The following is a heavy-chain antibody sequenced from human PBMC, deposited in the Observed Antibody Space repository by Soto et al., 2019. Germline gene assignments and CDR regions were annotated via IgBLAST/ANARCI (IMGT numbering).Heavy chain of an antibody. Sequence: QVQLVQSGAEVKKPGASGKVSCKASGYTFTSYDIIWVRQATGQGLEWMGWMNPSTGNTDSAEKFQGRLTMTRNTSISTVYIELSSLCFEDTAVYYCARGRIIVAGGFDPWGQGTLVTVSS. CDR1: GYTFTSYD. J-gene: IGHJ5*02. D-gene: IGHD6-19*01. V-gene: IGHV1-8*01. CDR3: ARGRIIVAGGFDP. CDR2: MNPSTGNT.